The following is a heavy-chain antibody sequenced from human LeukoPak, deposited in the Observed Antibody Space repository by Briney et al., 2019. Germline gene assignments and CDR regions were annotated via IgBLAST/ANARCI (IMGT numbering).Heavy chain of an antibody. CDR3: ARERGSPTWIDF. CDR1: GDSVSSNTAA. V-gene: IGHV6-1*01. CDR2: TYYRSTWFN. J-gene: IGHJ4*02. Sequence: SQTLSLTCAISGDSVSSNTAAWNWIRQSPSRGLEWLGRTYYRSTWFNDYAVSLKSRMTINADTAKNQFSLQLNSVTPDDTAVYYCARERGSPTWIDFWGPGTLVAVSS. D-gene: IGHD1-26*01.